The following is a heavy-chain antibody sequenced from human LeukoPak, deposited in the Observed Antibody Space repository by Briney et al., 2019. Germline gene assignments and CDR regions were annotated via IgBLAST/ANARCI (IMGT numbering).Heavy chain of an antibody. V-gene: IGHV3-72*01. J-gene: IGHJ3*02. CDR3: ARVGDYYDTRGFSSDAFDI. D-gene: IGHD3-22*01. CDR1: RFTFSDHY. Sequence: GGSLRLSCAASRFTFSDHYMDWVRQAPGKGLEWVARIRTRAKGYTTQYAPSVRDRFSISRNDSTNSVYLQMNSLKTEDTAVYFCARVGDYYDTRGFSSDAFDIGGLGTMVTVAS. CDR2: IRTRAKGYTT.